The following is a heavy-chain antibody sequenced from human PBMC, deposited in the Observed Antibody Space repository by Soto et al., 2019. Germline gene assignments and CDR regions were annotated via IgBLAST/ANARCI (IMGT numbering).Heavy chain of an antibody. Sequence: SETLSLTCTVSGGSISSHYWSWIRQPAGKGLEWIGRIYSSGSTNYNPSLKSRVTMSVDTSKNQFSLKLSSVTAADTAVYYCAREWVEHLVRKGCFDPWGQGALVTVPS. CDR1: GGSISSHY. D-gene: IGHD6-6*01. CDR3: AREWVEHLVRKGCFDP. V-gene: IGHV4-4*07. CDR2: IYSSGST. J-gene: IGHJ5*02.